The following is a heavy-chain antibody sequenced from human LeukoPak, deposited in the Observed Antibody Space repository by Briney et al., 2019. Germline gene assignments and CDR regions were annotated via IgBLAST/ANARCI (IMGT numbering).Heavy chain of an antibody. D-gene: IGHD6-19*01. V-gene: IGHV4-59*01. J-gene: IGHJ4*02. Sequence: SETLSLTCTVSGGSISSYYWSWIRQPPGKGLEWIGYIYYSGSTNYNPSLKSRVTISVDTSKNQFSLKLSSVTAADTAVYYCARGSGYGSGWPGPLRYWGQGTLVTVSS. CDR1: GGSISSYY. CDR2: IYYSGST. CDR3: ARGSGYGSGWPGPLRY.